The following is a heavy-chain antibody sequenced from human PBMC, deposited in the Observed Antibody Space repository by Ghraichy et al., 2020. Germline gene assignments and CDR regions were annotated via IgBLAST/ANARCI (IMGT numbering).Heavy chain of an antibody. V-gene: IGHV4-4*07. CDR2: IYTSGST. D-gene: IGHD6-13*01. Sequence: SETLSLTCTVSGGSISSYYWSWIRQPAGKGLEWIGRIYTSGSTNYNPSLKSRVTMSVDTSKNQFSLKLSSVTAADTAVYYCARDLVGYSSSWVRFYGMDVWGQGTTVTVSS. CDR1: GGSISSYY. J-gene: IGHJ6*02. CDR3: ARDLVGYSSSWVRFYGMDV.